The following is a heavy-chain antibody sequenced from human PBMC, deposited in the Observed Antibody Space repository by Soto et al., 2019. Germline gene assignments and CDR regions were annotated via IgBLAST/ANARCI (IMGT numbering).Heavy chain of an antibody. J-gene: IGHJ6*02. CDR2: ISYDGSNK. CDR1: GFTFSSYA. Sequence: PGGALRLSCAASGFTFSSYAMHWVRQAPGKELEWVAVISYDGSNKYYADSVKGRFTISRDNSKNTLYLQMNSLRAEDTAVYYCARYSSSWYYYYYGMDVWGQGTTVTVSS. CDR3: ARYSSSWYYYYYGMDV. D-gene: IGHD6-13*01. V-gene: IGHV3-30-3*01.